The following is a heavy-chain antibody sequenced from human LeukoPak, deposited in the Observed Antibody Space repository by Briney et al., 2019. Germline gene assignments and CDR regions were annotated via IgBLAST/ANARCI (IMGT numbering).Heavy chain of an antibody. J-gene: IGHJ5*02. D-gene: IGHD5-18*01. V-gene: IGHV1-18*01. Sequence: ASVKVSCKASGYTFTSYGIGWVRQAPGQGLEWMGWISAYNGKTNYAQKVQGRVTMTTDTYTSTAYMELRSLRSDDTAVYYCATNEGYSYDNWFDPWGQGTLVTVSS. CDR3: ATNEGYSYDNWFDP. CDR1: GYTFTSYG. CDR2: ISAYNGKT.